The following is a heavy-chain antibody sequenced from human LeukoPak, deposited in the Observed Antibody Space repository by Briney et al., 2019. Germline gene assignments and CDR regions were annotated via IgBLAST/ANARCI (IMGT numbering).Heavy chain of an antibody. CDR2: ISGSGGST. CDR3: ARDGAGGYSYGSFDY. J-gene: IGHJ4*02. V-gene: IGHV3-23*01. Sequence: GGSLRLSCAASGFTFSSYEMNWVRQAPGKGLEWVSAISGSGGSTYYADSVKGRFTISRDNSKNTLYLQMNSLRAEDTAVYFCARDGAGGYSYGSFDYWGQGTLVTVSS. D-gene: IGHD5-18*01. CDR1: GFTFSSYE.